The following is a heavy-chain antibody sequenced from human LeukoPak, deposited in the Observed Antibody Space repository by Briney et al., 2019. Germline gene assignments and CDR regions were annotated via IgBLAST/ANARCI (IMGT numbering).Heavy chain of an antibody. CDR2: ISYDGSNK. Sequence: PGRSLRLSCAASGFTFSSYAMHWVRQAPGKGLEWVAVISYDGSNKYYADSVKGRFTISRDNSKNTVSLQMNSLRAEDTAVYYCAKEPSKPSVETYDGYGFFQNWGQGTLVTVSS. CDR1: GFTFSSYA. V-gene: IGHV3-30-3*01. D-gene: IGHD3-10*01. J-gene: IGHJ1*01. CDR3: AKEPSKPSVETYDGYGFFQN.